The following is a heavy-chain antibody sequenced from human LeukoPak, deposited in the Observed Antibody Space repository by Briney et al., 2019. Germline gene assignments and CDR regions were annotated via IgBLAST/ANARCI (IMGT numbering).Heavy chain of an antibody. CDR2: INHNGST. J-gene: IGHJ4*02. CDR1: GGSFSGYY. Sequence: SETLSLTCAVYGGSFSGYYWSWIRQPPGKGLEWIGEINHNGSTNYNPSLKSRVTISVDTSKNQFSLKLSSVTAADTAVYYCARGGYRSSTSRPFDYWGQGTLVTVSS. CDR3: ARGGYRSSTSRPFDY. V-gene: IGHV4-34*01. D-gene: IGHD2-2*01.